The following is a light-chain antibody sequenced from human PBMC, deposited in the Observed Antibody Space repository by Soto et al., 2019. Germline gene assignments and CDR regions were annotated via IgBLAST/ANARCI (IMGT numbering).Light chain of an antibody. CDR1: SSDVGGYNY. J-gene: IGLJ1*01. CDR2: EVT. V-gene: IGLV2-8*01. CDR3: SSYAGINNYV. Sequence: QSVLTQPPSASGSPGQSVTISCTGTSSDVGGYNYVSWYQQHPGNAPKLIIHEVTKRPSGVPDRFSGSKSGNTASLTVSGLQADDEADYYCSSYAGINNYVFGTGTQLTVL.